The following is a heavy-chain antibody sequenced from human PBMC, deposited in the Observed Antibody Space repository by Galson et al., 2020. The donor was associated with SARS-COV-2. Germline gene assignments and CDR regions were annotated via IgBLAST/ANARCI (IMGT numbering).Heavy chain of an antibody. D-gene: IGHD6-19*01. CDR2: TYYRSKWYN. V-gene: IGHV6-1*01. J-gene: IGHJ5*02. CDR3: ARGGQSGWYVGPTNWFDP. Sequence: SQTLSLTCAISGDSVPSNSAAWNWIRQSPSRGLEWLGRTYYRSKWYNDYAVSVKSRITINPDTSKNQFSLQLNSVTPEDTAVYYCARGGQSGWYVGPTNWFDPWGQGTLVTVSS. CDR1: GDSVPSNSAA.